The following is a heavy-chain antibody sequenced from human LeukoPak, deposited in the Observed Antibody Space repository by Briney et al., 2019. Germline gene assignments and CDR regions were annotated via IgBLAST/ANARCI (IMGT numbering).Heavy chain of an antibody. J-gene: IGHJ6*02. V-gene: IGHV3-11*04. CDR3: ARGGSSGWAPPGDYGMDV. CDR2: ISSSGSTI. D-gene: IGHD6-19*01. CDR1: GFTFSDYY. Sequence: GGSLRLSCAASGFTFSDYYMSWIRQAPGKGLEWVSYISSSGSTIYYADSVKGRFTISRDNAKNSLYLQMNSLRAGDTAVYYCARGGSSGWAPPGDYGMDVWGQGTTVIVSS.